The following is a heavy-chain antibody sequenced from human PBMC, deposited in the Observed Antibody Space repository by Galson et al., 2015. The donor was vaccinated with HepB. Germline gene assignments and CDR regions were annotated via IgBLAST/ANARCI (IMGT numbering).Heavy chain of an antibody. CDR1: GFTFSSYA. J-gene: IGHJ3*02. V-gene: IGHV3-23*01. CDR3: AKTLSSGWYWGDAFDI. Sequence: SLRLSCAASGFTFSSYAMSWVRQAPGKGLEWVSAISGSGGSTYYADSVKGRFTISRDNSKNTLYLQMNSLRAEDTAVYYCAKTLSSGWYWGDAFDIWGQGTMVTVSS. CDR2: ISGSGGST. D-gene: IGHD6-19*01.